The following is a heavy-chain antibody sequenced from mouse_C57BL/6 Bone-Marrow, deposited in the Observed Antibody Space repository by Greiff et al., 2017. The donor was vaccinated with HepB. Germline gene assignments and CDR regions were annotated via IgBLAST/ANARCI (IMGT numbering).Heavy chain of an antibody. Sequence: VQGVESGAELVKPGASVKISCKASGYAFSSYWMNWVKQRPGKGLEWIGQIYPGDGDTNYNGKFKGKATLTADKSSSTAYMQLSSLTSEDSAVYFCAREGFYYYGSSPLDYWGQGTTLTVSS. CDR1: GYAFSSYW. CDR3: AREGFYYYGSSPLDY. J-gene: IGHJ2*01. CDR2: IYPGDGDT. D-gene: IGHD1-1*01. V-gene: IGHV1-80*01.